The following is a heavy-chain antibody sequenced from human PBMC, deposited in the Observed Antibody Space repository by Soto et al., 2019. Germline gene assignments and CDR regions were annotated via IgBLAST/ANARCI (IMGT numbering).Heavy chain of an antibody. CDR1: GFTFSSYG. CDR3: NYGSAETDY. Sequence: VQLVESGGGVVQPGRSLRLSCAASGFTFSSYGMHWVRQAPGKGLEWVAVIWYDGSNKYYADSVKGRFTISRDNSKNTLYLQMNSLRAEDTAVYYCNYGSAETDYWGQGTLVTVSS. V-gene: IGHV3-33*01. CDR2: IWYDGSNK. J-gene: IGHJ4*02. D-gene: IGHD3-10*01.